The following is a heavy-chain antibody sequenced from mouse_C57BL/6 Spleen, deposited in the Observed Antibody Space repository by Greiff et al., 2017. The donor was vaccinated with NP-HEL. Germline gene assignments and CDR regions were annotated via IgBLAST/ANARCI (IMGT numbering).Heavy chain of an antibody. CDR1: GYTFTSYW. J-gene: IGHJ4*01. V-gene: IGHV1-64*01. D-gene: IGHD2-12*01. CDR2: IHPNSGST. CDR3: AYSYEGNAMDY. Sequence: QVQLQQPGAELVKPGASVKLSCKASGYTFTSYWMHWVKQRPGQGLEWIGMIHPNSGSTNYNEKFNSKATLTVDKSSSTAYMQLSSLTSEDYAVYYCAYSYEGNAMDYWGQGTSVTVSS.